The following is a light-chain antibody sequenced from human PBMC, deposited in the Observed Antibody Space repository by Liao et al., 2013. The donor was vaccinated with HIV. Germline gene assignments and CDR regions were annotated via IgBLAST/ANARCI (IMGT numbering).Light chain of an antibody. V-gene: IGLV3-21*01. Sequence: SYELTQPPSVSVAPGRTANITCGGNNIGNKNVHWYQQKPGQAPVLVIYYDTDRPSGIPERFSGSNSGNTATLTISGTQATDEAVYYCQAWDTRVSYVFGTGTKVTVL. CDR2: YDT. CDR1: NIGNKN. J-gene: IGLJ1*01. CDR3: QAWDTRVSYV.